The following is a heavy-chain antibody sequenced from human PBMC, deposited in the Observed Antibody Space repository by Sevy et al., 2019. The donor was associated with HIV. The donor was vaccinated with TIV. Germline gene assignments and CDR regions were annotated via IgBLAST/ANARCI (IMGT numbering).Heavy chain of an antibody. Sequence: GGSLRLSCAASGFTFSSYAMSWVRQAPGKGLEWVSAISGSGGSTYYADSVKGRFTISRDNSKNTLCLQMNSLRAEDTAVYYCARSIAAAGSYYFDYWGQGTLVTVSS. D-gene: IGHD6-13*01. CDR2: ISGSGGST. J-gene: IGHJ4*02. CDR1: GFTFSSYA. CDR3: ARSIAAAGSYYFDY. V-gene: IGHV3-23*01.